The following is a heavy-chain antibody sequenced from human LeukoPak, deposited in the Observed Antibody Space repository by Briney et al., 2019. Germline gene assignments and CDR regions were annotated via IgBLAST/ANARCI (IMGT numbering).Heavy chain of an antibody. CDR1: GFTFDDYA. CDR2: ISWNSGSI. CDR3: AKDRIAAGN. V-gene: IGHV3-9*01. Sequence: SGRSLRLSCAASGFTFDDYAMHWVRQAPGKGLEWVSGISWNSGSIGYADSVKGRFTISRDNAKNSLHLQMNSLRAEDTALYYCAKDRIAAGNWGQGTLVTVSS. J-gene: IGHJ4*02. D-gene: IGHD6-13*01.